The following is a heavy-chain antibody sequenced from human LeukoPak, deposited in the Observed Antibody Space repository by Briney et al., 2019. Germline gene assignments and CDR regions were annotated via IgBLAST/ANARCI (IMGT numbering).Heavy chain of an antibody. CDR1: GFTFSSYG. CDR2: ISGSGDNT. Sequence: GGSLRLSCAASGFTFSSYGMSWVRQVPGKGLEWVSGISGSGDNTYYADSVKGRFTISRDNSKKMLYLQMNSLRLEGTAVYYWAKDRVVRGIMGAFDPWGQGTLVTVSS. J-gene: IGHJ5*02. V-gene: IGHV3-23*01. D-gene: IGHD3-10*01. CDR3: AKDRVVRGIMGAFDP.